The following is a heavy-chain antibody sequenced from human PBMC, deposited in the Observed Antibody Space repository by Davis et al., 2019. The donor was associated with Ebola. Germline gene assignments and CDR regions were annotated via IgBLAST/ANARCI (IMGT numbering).Heavy chain of an antibody. CDR1: GFTFSSYG. CDR3: GKDRSGRWLEN. V-gene: IGHV3-23*01. CDR2: ISIAAKT. Sequence: PGGSLRLSCAASGFTFSSYGMSWVRQAPGKGLEWVSSISIAAKTYSADSVKGRFTISRDNSKNSLYLQMNSLRAEDTALYYCGKDRSGRWLENWGQGTLVTVSS. D-gene: IGHD5-24*01. J-gene: IGHJ1*01.